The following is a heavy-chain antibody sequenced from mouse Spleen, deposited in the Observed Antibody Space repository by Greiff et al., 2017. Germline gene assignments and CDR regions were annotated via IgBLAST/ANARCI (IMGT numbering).Heavy chain of an antibody. Sequence: VQLQQSGPGLVQPSQSLSITCTVSGFSLTSYGVHWVRQSPGKGLEWLGVIWRGGSTDYNAAFMSRLSITKDNSKSQVFFKMNSLQADDTAIYYCAKSHDYDPSYYAMDYWGQGTSVTVSS. D-gene: IGHD2-4*01. J-gene: IGHJ4*01. CDR3: AKSHDYDPSYYAMDY. V-gene: IGHV2-5*01. CDR2: IWRGGST. CDR1: GFSLTSYG.